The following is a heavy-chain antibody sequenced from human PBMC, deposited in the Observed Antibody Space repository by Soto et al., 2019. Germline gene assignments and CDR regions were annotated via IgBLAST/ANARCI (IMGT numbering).Heavy chain of an antibody. CDR2: ISYDGSNK. J-gene: IGHJ6*02. CDR1: GFTFSSYG. Sequence: GSLRLSCAASGFTFSSYGMHWVRQAPGKGLEWVAVISYDGSNKYYADSVKGRFTISRDNSKNTLYLQMNSLRAEDTAVYYCAKSRELTSGYSSGWPTKSYYYYCMDVWGQGTTVTVSS. V-gene: IGHV3-30*18. CDR3: AKSRELTSGYSSGWPTKSYYYYCMDV. D-gene: IGHD6-19*01.